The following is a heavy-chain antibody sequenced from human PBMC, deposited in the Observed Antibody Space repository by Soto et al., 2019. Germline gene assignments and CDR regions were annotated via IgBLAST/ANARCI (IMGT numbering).Heavy chain of an antibody. CDR3: ARDRRSGPGWLSYFDY. Sequence: GASVKVSCKASGYTFTSYDINWVRQATGQGLEWMGWMNPNSGNTNYAQKFQGRVTMTTNKSTSTAYMELSSLRSEDTAVYYCARDRRSGPGWLSYFDYWGQGTLVTVSS. V-gene: IGHV1-8*01. CDR2: MNPNSGNT. CDR1: GYTFTSYD. J-gene: IGHJ4*02. D-gene: IGHD3-16*01.